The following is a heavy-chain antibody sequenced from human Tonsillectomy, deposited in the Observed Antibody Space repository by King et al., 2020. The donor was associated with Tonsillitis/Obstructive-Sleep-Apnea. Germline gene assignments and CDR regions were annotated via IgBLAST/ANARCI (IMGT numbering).Heavy chain of an antibody. CDR3: GREGTTVTTRPFDY. D-gene: IGHD4-17*01. J-gene: IGHJ4*02. CDR2: INHSGST. V-gene: IGHV4-34*01. Sequence: VQLQQWGAGLLKPSETLSLTCAVYGGSFSGYYWSWIRQPPGKGLEWIGEINHSGSTNYNPSLKSRVTISVDTSKNQFSLKLSSVTAADTAVYYCGREGTTVTTRPFDYWGQGTLVTVSS. CDR1: GGSFSGYY.